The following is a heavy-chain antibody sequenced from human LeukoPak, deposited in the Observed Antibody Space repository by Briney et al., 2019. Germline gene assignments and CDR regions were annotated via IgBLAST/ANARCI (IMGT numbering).Heavy chain of an antibody. CDR3: ARVRSYGTFDY. J-gene: IGHJ4*02. D-gene: IGHD5-18*01. Sequence: GGSLRLSCAASGFTVSSNYMSWVRQAPGKGLEWVSVIYSGGSTYYADSVKGRFTISRDNSKNTLYLQMNSLRGEDTAVYYWARVRSYGTFDYWGQGTLVTVSS. CDR1: GFTVSSNY. V-gene: IGHV3-53*01. CDR2: IYSGGST.